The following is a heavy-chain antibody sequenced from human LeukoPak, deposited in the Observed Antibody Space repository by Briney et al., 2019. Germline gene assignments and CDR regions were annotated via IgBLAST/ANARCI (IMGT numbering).Heavy chain of an antibody. J-gene: IGHJ5*02. V-gene: IGHV3-30*18. CDR2: ISYDGSNK. CDR3: AKDSGSYAYNWFDP. CDR1: GFTFSSYG. D-gene: IGHD1-26*01. Sequence: GALRFSCAASGFTFSSYGMHWVRQAPGKGLEWVAVISYDGSNKYYADSVKGRFTISRDNSKNTLYLQMNSLRAEDTAVYYCAKDSGSYAYNWFDPWGQGTLVTVSS.